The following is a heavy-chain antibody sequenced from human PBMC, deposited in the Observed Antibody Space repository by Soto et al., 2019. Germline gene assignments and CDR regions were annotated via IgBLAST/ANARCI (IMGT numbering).Heavy chain of an antibody. J-gene: IGHJ4*02. V-gene: IGHV4-31*03. CDR2: IYYSGST. D-gene: IGHD2-15*01. CDR1: GGSISSGIYF. CDR3: ARDRYCSGGGCYSDWTI. Sequence: QVQLQESGPGLVKPSQTLSLTCTVSGGSISSGIYFWSWIRQHPGKGLEWIGYIYYSGSTYYNPSRKYRVSISRDTSNNQFPLKLSAVAAADTAVYHCARDRYCSGGGCYSDWTIWGQGTLVTVSS.